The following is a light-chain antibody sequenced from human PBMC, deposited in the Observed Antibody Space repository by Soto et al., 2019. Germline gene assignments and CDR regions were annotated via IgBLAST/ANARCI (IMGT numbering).Light chain of an antibody. CDR2: SAS. V-gene: IGKV3-15*01. CDR1: PSVFSN. J-gene: IGKJ4*01. CDR3: QQYHNWPPLT. Sequence: EIGMTQSPAFLSVSPGERVILSCRASPSVFSNLAWYQQTPGQAPILLIYSASARVTGIPARFSGSGSGTEFTLTISSLQSEDFAVYYCQQYHNWPPLTFGGGTKVEIK.